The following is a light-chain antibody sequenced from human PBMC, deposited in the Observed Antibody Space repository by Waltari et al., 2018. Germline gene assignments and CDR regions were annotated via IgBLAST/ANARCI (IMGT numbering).Light chain of an antibody. CDR1: STAVGGSNY. Sequence: QSALTQPASVSGSPGQSITISCPGSSTAVGGSNYVSWYQHHPGKSPKVIIYDVSDRPSGVSNRFSGSKSGNTASLTISGLQAEDESDYYCSSYTSSSTWVFGGGTKLTVL. CDR2: DVS. J-gene: IGLJ3*02. CDR3: SSYTSSSTWV. V-gene: IGLV2-14*03.